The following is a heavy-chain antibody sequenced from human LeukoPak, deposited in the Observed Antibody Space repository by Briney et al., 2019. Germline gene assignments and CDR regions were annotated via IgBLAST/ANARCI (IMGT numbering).Heavy chain of an antibody. J-gene: IGHJ3*02. CDR3: ASGGPSSSGYAGDGFDI. CDR2: IYYNGNT. CDR1: GDSMSSYY. Sequence: PSETLSLTCSVSGDSMSSYYWSWIRQPPGKGLEWIGCIYYNGNTNYNPSLKNRVTITVDRSKNELSLKLNSVTAADTAVYFCASGGPSSSGYAGDGFDIWGQGTMVTVSS. V-gene: IGHV4-59*01. D-gene: IGHD3-22*01.